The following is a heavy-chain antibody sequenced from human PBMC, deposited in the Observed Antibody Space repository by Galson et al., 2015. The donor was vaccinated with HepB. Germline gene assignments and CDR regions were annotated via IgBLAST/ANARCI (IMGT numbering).Heavy chain of an antibody. Sequence: ETLSLTCAVYGGSFSGYYWSWIRQPPGKGLEWIGEINHSGSTNYNPSLKSRVTISVDTSKNQFSLKLSSVTAADTAVYYCARAGIAVAGKVDYWGQGTLVTVSS. CDR2: INHSGST. J-gene: IGHJ4*02. CDR3: ARAGIAVAGKVDY. V-gene: IGHV4-34*01. CDR1: GGSFSGYY. D-gene: IGHD6-19*01.